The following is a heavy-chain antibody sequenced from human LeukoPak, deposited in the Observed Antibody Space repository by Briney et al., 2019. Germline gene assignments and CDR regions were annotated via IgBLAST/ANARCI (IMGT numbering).Heavy chain of an antibody. CDR1: GFTFSSYE. CDR2: ISSSGSTI. CDR3: ARDGFGELGYYYGMDV. V-gene: IGHV3-48*03. D-gene: IGHD3-10*01. J-gene: IGHJ6*02. Sequence: PGGSLRLSCAASGFTFSSYEVNWVRQAPGKGLEWVSYISSSGSTIYYADSVKGRFTISRDNAKNSLYLQMNSLRAEDTAVYYCARDGFGELGYYYGMDVWGQGTTVTVSS.